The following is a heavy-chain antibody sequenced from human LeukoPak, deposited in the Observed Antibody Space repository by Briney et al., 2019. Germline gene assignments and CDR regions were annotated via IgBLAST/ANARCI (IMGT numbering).Heavy chain of an antibody. CDR1: GFTLSSYA. CDR3: AKVMTGSERITMVRGVIIKTAGLYYMDV. V-gene: IGHV3-23*01. CDR2: ISASGGST. D-gene: IGHD3-10*01. J-gene: IGHJ6*03. Sequence: PGGSLRLSCATSGFTLSSYAMSWVRQAPGKGLERVSRISASGGSTNYADSVKGRFTISRDNSKNTVYLQMNSLRAEDTAVYYGAKVMTGSERITMVRGVIIKTAGLYYMDVWGKGTTVTVSS.